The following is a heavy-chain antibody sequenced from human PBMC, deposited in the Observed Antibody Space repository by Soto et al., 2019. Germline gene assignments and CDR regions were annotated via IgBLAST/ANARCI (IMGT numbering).Heavy chain of an antibody. D-gene: IGHD2-15*01. V-gene: IGHV3-30-3*01. CDR1: GFTFSSYA. J-gene: IGHJ4*02. CDR2: MSYDGSNK. CDR3: ARDGGAY. Sequence: HVQLVESGGGVVQPGRSLRLSCAASGFTFSSYAMHWVRRAPGKGLEWVAVMSYDGSNKYYADSVKGRFTISRDNSKNALYLQMNSLRPDDTALYYCARDGGAYWGQGTLVIVSS.